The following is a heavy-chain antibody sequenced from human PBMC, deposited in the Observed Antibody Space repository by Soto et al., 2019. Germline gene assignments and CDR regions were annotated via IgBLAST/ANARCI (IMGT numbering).Heavy chain of an antibody. Sequence: QVQLVQSGSEVKKPGASVRVSCRTSGYTFAANYIHWVRQAPGKGLEWMGWINPKSDETKFSQKIQGRVALTKDTTSNTVHLAVANLRSEDTAVYYCARWTSRGCYDSWGQGTLITASS. D-gene: IGHD3-16*01. CDR3: ARWTSRGCYDS. V-gene: IGHV1-2*02. CDR1: GYTFAANY. J-gene: IGHJ4*02. CDR2: INPKSDET.